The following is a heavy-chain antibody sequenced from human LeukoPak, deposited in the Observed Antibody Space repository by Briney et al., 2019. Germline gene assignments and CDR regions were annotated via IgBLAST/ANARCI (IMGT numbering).Heavy chain of an antibody. CDR3: ARRPRAYGMDV. V-gene: IGHV3-53*01. J-gene: IGHJ6*02. Sequence: VRQAPGKGLEWVSVIYSGGSTYYADSVKGRFTISRDNSKNTLYLQMNSLRAEDTAVYYCARRPRAYGMDVWGQGTTVTVSS. CDR2: IYSGGST.